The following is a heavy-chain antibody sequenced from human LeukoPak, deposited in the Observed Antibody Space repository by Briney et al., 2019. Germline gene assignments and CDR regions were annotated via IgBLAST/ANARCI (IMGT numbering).Heavy chain of an antibody. Sequence: SETLSLTCSVSGGSITSSSYYWGWIRQSPEKGLEWIGSLYYSGNTYHNPSLESRVTISVDTSKNQFSLKLSSVTAADTAVYYCARQEYSSSWDRAFDIWGQGTMVTVSS. CDR3: ARQEYSSSWDRAFDI. D-gene: IGHD6-6*01. V-gene: IGHV4-39*01. J-gene: IGHJ3*02. CDR2: LYYSGNT. CDR1: GGSITSSSYY.